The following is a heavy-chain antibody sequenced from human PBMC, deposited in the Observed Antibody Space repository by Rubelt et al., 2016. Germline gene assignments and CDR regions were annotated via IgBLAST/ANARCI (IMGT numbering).Heavy chain of an antibody. CDR1: GYTFTSYG. CDR2: ISAYNGNT. J-gene: IGHJ2*01. D-gene: IGHD6-6*01. CDR3: ARDRIRIAARQGWYFDR. V-gene: IGHV1-18*01. Sequence: QVQLVQSGAEVKKPGASVKVSCKASGYTFTSYGISWVRQAPGQGLEWMGWISAYNGNTNYAQKLQGRVTMTTDQSTSTAYMGLRSLRSDDTAVYYCARDRIRIAARQGWYFDRWGRGTLVTVSS.